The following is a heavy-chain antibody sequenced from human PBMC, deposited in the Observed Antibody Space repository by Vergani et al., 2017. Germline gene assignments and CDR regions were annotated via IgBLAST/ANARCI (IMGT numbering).Heavy chain of an antibody. CDR1: GFTVSSNY. J-gene: IGHJ4*02. V-gene: IGHV3-66*02. CDR3: ARGTMVRGVEVDY. D-gene: IGHD3-10*01. Sequence: EVQLVESGGGLVQPGGSLRLSCAASGFTVSSNYMSWVRQAPGKGLEWVSVIYSGGSTYYADSMKGRFTISRDNSKNTLYLQMNSLRAEDTAVYYCARGTMVRGVEVDYWGQGTLVTVSS. CDR2: IYSGGST.